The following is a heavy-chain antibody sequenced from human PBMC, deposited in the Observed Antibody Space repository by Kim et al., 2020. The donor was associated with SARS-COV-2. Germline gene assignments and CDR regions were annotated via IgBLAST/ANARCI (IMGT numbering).Heavy chain of an antibody. CDR2: IKSKTHGEAT. Sequence: GGSLRLSCAASGFTFSDACMRWVRQASGKGLEWVGRIKSKTHGEATDFVAPVKGRFTISRDDSKNTPYLQMNSLKTDDTAVYYCSTANGEGPRHGNFNY. CDR3: STANGEGPRHGNFNY. CDR1: GFTFSDAC. D-gene: IGHD3-10*01. J-gene: IGHJ4*01. V-gene: IGHV3-15*01.